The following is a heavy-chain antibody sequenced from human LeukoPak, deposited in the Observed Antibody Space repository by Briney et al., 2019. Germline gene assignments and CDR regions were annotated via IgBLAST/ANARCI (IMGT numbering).Heavy chain of an antibody. D-gene: IGHD3-16*01. CDR2: IIPTSSVP. V-gene: IGHV1-69*13. CDR3: AREPRVGESTSNF. CDR1: GGTFSSFA. Sequence: GASVKVSCKASGGTFSSFAIGWVRQAPGQGLEWMGGIIPTSSVPNYAQKFRDRLTISADESARTAYLELSNLTSDDTAVYYCAREPRVGESTSNFWGQGTLVTVSS. J-gene: IGHJ4*02.